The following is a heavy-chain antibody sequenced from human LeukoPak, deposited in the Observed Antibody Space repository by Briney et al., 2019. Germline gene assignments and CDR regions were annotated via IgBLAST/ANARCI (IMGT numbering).Heavy chain of an antibody. CDR3: ARTRVPGSYSPKGPFDY. D-gene: IGHD1-26*01. CDR1: GGSISSYY. CDR2: IYYSGST. Sequence: SETLSLTCTVSGGSISSYYWSWIRQPPGKGLEWIGYIYYSGSTNYNPSLKSRVTISVDTSKNQFSLKLSSVTAADTAVYYCARTRVPGSYSPKGPFDYWGQGTLVTVSS. V-gene: IGHV4-59*08. J-gene: IGHJ4*02.